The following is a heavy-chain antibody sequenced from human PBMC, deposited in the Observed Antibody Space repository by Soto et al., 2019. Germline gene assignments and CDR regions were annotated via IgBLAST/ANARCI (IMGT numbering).Heavy chain of an antibody. V-gene: IGHV3-9*01. CDR2: ISWNSGSI. J-gene: IGHJ3*02. CDR1: GFTFDDYA. D-gene: IGHD3-22*01. CDR3: AKDFEDYYDSSGYYVPAFDI. Sequence: PGGSLRLSCAASGFTFDDYAIHWVRQAPGKGLEWVSGISWNSGSIGYADSVKGRFTISRDNAKNSLYLQMNSLRAEDTALYYCAKDFEDYYDSSGYYVPAFDIWGQGTMVTVSS.